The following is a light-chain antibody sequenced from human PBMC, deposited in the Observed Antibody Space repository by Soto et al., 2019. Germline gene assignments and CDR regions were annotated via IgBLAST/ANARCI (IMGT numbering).Light chain of an antibody. V-gene: IGLV2-11*01. CDR1: SSDVGGYNY. Sequence: QSALTQPRSVSGSPGQSVTISCTGTSSDVGGYNYVSWYQQHPGKAPKVMIYDVSEPPSGVPDRFSGSKSGNTASLTISGLQAEDEADYYCFSYAGSQRYVLGTGTKLTVL. CDR3: FSYAGSQRYV. CDR2: DVS. J-gene: IGLJ1*01.